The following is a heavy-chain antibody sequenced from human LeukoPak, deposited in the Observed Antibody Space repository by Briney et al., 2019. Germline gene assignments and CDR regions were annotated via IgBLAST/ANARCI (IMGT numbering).Heavy chain of an antibody. CDR2: IYSGGST. CDR1: GFTVSSNY. Sequence: PGGSLRLSCAASGFTVSSNYMCWVRQAPGKGLEWVSVIYSGGSTYYADSVKGRFTISRDNSKNTLYLQMNSLRAEDTAVYYCASGSGSYRTPYYYMDVWGKGTTVTVSS. CDR3: ASGSGSYRTPYYYMDV. D-gene: IGHD3-10*01. V-gene: IGHV3-53*01. J-gene: IGHJ6*03.